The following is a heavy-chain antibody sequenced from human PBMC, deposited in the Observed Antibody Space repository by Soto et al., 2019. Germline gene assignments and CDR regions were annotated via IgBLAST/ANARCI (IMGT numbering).Heavy chain of an antibody. CDR3: ASNRWLQLSYWFDP. D-gene: IGHD5-12*01. CDR2: INHSGST. Sequence: QVQLQQWGAGLLKPSETLSLTCAVYGGSFSGYYWSWIRQPPGKGLEWIGEINHSGSTNYNPSLKSRVTISVDTSKNQFSLKLSSVTAADTAVYYCASNRWLQLSYWFDPWGQGTLVTVSS. CDR1: GGSFSGYY. V-gene: IGHV4-34*01. J-gene: IGHJ5*02.